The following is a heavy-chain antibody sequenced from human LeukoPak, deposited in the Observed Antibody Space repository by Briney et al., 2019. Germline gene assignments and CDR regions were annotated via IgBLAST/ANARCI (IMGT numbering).Heavy chain of an antibody. CDR3: ARTTYYYGSGSLHFDY. CDR1: GGTFSSYA. D-gene: IGHD3-10*01. CDR2: IIPIFGTA. V-gene: IGHV1-69*05. Sequence: SVKVSCKASGGTFSSYAISWVRQAPGQGLEWMGGIIPIFGTANYAQKFQGRVTITTDESTSTAYMELSSLRSEDTAVYYCARTTYYYGSGSLHFDYWGQGTLVTVSS. J-gene: IGHJ4*02.